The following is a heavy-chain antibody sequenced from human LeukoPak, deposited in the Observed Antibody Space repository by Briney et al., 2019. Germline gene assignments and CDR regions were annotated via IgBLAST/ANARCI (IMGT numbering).Heavy chain of an antibody. V-gene: IGHV4-61*02. CDR3: ARGPHYYDYYMDV. CDR1: GGSISSGSYY. CDR2: IYTSGST. Sequence: SQTLSLTCTVSGGSISSGSYYWSWIRQPAGKGLEWIGRIYTSGSTNYNPSLKSRVTISVDTSKNQFSLKLSSVTAADTAVYYCARGPHYYDYYMDVWGKGTTVTISS. J-gene: IGHJ6*03.